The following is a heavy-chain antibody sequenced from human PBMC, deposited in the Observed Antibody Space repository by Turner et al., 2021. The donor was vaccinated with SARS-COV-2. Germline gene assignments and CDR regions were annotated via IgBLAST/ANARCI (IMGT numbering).Heavy chain of an antibody. CDR1: GGSITSSSYY. V-gene: IGHV4-39*01. Sequence: QLQLQESGPGLVKPSETLTLTCTVSGGSITSSSYYWGWILQPPGKGLEWIGNIYYSGITYYNPSLKSRFAISVDTSKNQFSLKLSSVTAADTAVYYCARLMDSINYYYGMDVWGQGTTVTVSS. CDR3: ARLMDSINYYYGMDV. D-gene: IGHD2-2*03. J-gene: IGHJ6*02. CDR2: IYYSGIT.